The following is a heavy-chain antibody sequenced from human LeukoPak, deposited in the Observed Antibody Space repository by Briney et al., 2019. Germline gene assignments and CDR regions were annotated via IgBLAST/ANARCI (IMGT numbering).Heavy chain of an antibody. D-gene: IGHD5-12*01. CDR1: GGTFSSYA. Sequence: SVKVSCKASGGTFSSYAISWVRQAPGQGLEWMGRIIPILGIANYAQKFQGRVTITADKSTSTAYMELSSLRSEDTAVYYCARDIVAMMGYYYYYGMDVWGQGTTVTVSS. J-gene: IGHJ6*02. CDR3: ARDIVAMMGYYYYYGMDV. CDR2: IIPILGIA. V-gene: IGHV1-69*04.